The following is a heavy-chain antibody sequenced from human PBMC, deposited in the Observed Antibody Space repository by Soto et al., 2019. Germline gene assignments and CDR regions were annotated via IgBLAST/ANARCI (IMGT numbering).Heavy chain of an antibody. Sequence: QVQLVESGGGVVQPGRSLRLSCAASGFTFSSYGMHWVRQAPGKGLEWVAVISHDGSNKYYGDSVKGRFTSSRDNSKNTLYLKMKSMRAENTAVYYCAKDNCISTSCYRLYNWFDPWGQRTLVTVSS. CDR1: GFTFSSYG. V-gene: IGHV3-30*18. CDR2: ISHDGSNK. J-gene: IGHJ5*02. D-gene: IGHD2-2*01. CDR3: AKDNCISTSCYRLYNWFDP.